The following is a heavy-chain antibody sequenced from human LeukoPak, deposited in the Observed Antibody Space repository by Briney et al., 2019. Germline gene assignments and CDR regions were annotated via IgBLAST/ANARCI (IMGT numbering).Heavy chain of an antibody. CDR2: IYYSGST. CDR1: GGSLSSYY. CDR3: ARWSGFYGSGSYGTFDP. V-gene: IGHV4-59*01. D-gene: IGHD3-10*01. Sequence: SETLSLTCTVSGGSLSSYYWSWIRQPPGKGLEWIGYIYYSGSTNYNPSLKSRVTISVDTSKSQFSLKLSSVTAAGTAVYYCARWSGFYGSGSYGTFDPWGQGTLVTVSS. J-gene: IGHJ5*02.